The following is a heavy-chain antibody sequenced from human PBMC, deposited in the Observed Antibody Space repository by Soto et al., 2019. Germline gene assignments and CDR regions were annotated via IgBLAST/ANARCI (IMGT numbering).Heavy chain of an antibody. J-gene: IGHJ4*02. V-gene: IGHV1-69*01. D-gene: IGHD5-12*01. Sequence: QVQMVQYGAEEKKPGSSVKDSGKASGGTFSSSAISWVRQAPGQGLEWMGGIIPIFGTANYAQKFQGRVMIIADESTSTAYMELSSLRSEDTAVYYCARNRGYSSYDSDYWGQGTLVTVSS. CDR1: GGTFSSSA. CDR3: ARNRGYSSYDSDY. CDR2: IIPIFGTA.